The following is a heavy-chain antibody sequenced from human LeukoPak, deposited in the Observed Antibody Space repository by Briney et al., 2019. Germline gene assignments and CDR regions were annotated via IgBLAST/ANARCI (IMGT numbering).Heavy chain of an antibody. CDR2: IYHSGST. D-gene: IGHD5-12*01. CDR1: GYSISSGYY. Sequence: SETLSLTCAVSGYSISSGYYWGWIRPPPGKGLEWIGIIYHSGSTYYNPSLKSRVTISVDTSKNQFSLKLSSVTAADTAVYYCARKEATYYMDVWGKGTTVTVSS. CDR3: ARKEATYYMDV. V-gene: IGHV4-38-2*01. J-gene: IGHJ6*03.